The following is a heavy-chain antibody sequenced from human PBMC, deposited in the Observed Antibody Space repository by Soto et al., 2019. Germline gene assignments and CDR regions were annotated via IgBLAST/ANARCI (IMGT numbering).Heavy chain of an antibody. D-gene: IGHD4-17*01. CDR3: ARLKLNYGDYVLGAFDV. CDR2: IYPGDSDT. Sequence: EVQLVQSGAEVKKPGESLKISCKGSGYSFTSYWIGWLRQMPGKGLEWMGIIYPGDSDTRYSPSFQGQVTISADKSISTAYLQWSSLKASDTAMYYCARLKLNYGDYVLGAFDVWGQGTMVTVSS. CDR1: GYSFTSYW. V-gene: IGHV5-51*01. J-gene: IGHJ3*01.